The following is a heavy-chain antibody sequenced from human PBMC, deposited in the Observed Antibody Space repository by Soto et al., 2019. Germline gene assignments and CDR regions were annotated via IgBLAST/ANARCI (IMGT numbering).Heavy chain of an antibody. D-gene: IGHD3-3*01. Sequence: GGSLRLSCAASGFTFSSYAMSWVRQAPGKGLEWVSAISGSGGSTYYADSVKGRFTISRDNSKNTLYLQMNSLRAEDTAVYYCAKDFSLEWLLLYFDYWGQGTLVTVSS. J-gene: IGHJ4*02. CDR1: GFTFSSYA. V-gene: IGHV3-23*01. CDR3: AKDFSLEWLLLYFDY. CDR2: ISGSGGST.